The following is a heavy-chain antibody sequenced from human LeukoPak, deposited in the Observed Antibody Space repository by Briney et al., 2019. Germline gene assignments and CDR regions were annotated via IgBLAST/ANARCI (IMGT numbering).Heavy chain of an antibody. Sequence: GGTLRLSCAASGFTFSSYGMSWVRQAPGKGLEWVSAISGSGGSTYYADSVKGRFTISRDNSKNTLYLQMNSLRAEDTAMYYCARAGRIPDFDYWGQGTLVTVSS. CDR3: ARAGRIPDFDY. D-gene: IGHD1-14*01. CDR1: GFTFSSYG. V-gene: IGHV3-23*01. CDR2: ISGSGGST. J-gene: IGHJ4*02.